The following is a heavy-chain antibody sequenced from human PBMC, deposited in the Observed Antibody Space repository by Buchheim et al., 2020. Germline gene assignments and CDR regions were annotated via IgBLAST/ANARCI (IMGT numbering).Heavy chain of an antibody. J-gene: IGHJ6*02. CDR1: GFTFSSYS. D-gene: IGHD3-22*01. Sequence: QLLESGGGLVQPGGSLRLSCAASGFTFSSYSMNWVRQAPGKGLEWVSYISSSSSTIYYADSVKGRFTISRDNAKNSLYLQMNSLRDEDTAVYYCARDYYDSSGYYYYYYYGMDVWGQGTT. CDR2: ISSSSSTI. V-gene: IGHV3-48*02. CDR3: ARDYYDSSGYYYYYYYGMDV.